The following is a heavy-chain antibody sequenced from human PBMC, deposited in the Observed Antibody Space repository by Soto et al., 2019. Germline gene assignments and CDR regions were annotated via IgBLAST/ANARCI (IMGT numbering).Heavy chain of an antibody. D-gene: IGHD4-17*01. CDR2: IYYSGST. J-gene: IGHJ3*02. V-gene: IGHV4-59*08. Sequence: SETLSLTCTVSGGSISSYYWSWIRQPPGKGLEWIGYIYYSGSTNYNPSLKSRVTISVDTSKNQFSLKLSSVTAADTAVYYCARATTRGFVEAFDIWGQGTMVTVSS. CDR3: ARATTRGFVEAFDI. CDR1: GGSISSYY.